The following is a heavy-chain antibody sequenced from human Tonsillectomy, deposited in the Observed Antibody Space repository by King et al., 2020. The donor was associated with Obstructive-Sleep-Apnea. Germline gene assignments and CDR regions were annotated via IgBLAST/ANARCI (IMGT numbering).Heavy chain of an antibody. CDR3: ARHDVPAHYDCSGGSCYSLVLYYYYYMDV. CDR2: IDPSDSYT. V-gene: IGHV5-10-1*01. D-gene: IGHD2-15*01. CDR1: GYSFTSYW. Sequence: QLVQSGAEVKKPGESLRISCKGSGYSFTSYWISWVRQMPGKGLEWMGRIDPSDSYTNYSPSFQGHVTISADKSISTAYLQWSSLKASDTPMFYCARHDVPAHYDCSGGSCYSLVLYYYYYMDVWGKGTTVTVSS. J-gene: IGHJ6*03.